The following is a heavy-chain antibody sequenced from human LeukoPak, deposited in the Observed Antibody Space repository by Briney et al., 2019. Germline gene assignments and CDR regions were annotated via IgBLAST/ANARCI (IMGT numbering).Heavy chain of an antibody. CDR1: GFTFSDYY. Sequence: GGSLRLSCAGSGFTFSDYYMSWIRQAPGKGLEWVSDLSSRGDIIPYADSVSGRFTISRDNAKNSLYLQINSLRAEDTAVYYCARETVAGTFDYWGQGTLVTVSS. V-gene: IGHV3-11*01. CDR3: ARETVAGTFDY. CDR2: LSSRGDII. J-gene: IGHJ4*02. D-gene: IGHD6-19*01.